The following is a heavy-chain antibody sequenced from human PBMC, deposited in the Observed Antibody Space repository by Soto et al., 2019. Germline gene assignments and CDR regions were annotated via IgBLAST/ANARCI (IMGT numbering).Heavy chain of an antibody. Sequence: ASVKVSCKASGYTFTSYAMHWVRQAPGQRLEWMGWINAGNGNTKYSQKFQGRVTITRDTSASTAYMELSSLRSEDTAVYYCARNGVGTYQFDYWGQGTLVTVSS. CDR1: GYTFTSYA. V-gene: IGHV1-3*01. CDR2: INAGNGNT. D-gene: IGHD1-1*01. CDR3: ARNGVGTYQFDY. J-gene: IGHJ4*02.